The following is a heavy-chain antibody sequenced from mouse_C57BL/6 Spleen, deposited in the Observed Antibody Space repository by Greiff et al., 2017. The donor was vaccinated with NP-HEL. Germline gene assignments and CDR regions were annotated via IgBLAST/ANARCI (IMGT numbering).Heavy chain of an antibody. CDR2: IYPGSGNT. V-gene: IGHV1-66*01. CDR3: ATGDYDYFAY. D-gene: IGHD2-4*01. Sequence: VQLQQSGPELVKPGASVKISCKASGYSFTSYYIHWVKQRPGQGLEWIGWIYPGSGNTKYNEKFKGKATLTADTSSSTAYMQLSSLTSEDSAVYYCATGDYDYFAYWGQGTLVTVSA. J-gene: IGHJ3*01. CDR1: GYSFTSYY.